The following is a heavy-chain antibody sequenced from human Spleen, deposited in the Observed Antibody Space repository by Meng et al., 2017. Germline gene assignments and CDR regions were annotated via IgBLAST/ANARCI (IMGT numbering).Heavy chain of an antibody. V-gene: IGHV3-15*01. CDR3: ATGAAAADH. D-gene: IGHD6-13*01. Sequence: GESLKISCTASGFTFGDYAMSWFRQAPGKGLEWVGRIKRNSDGGTIDYAAPVKGRFNISRDDSKNTLYLQLDSLIAEDTAVYFCATGAAAADHWGQGTLVTVSS. CDR1: GFTFGDYA. J-gene: IGHJ4*02. CDR2: IKRNSDGGTI.